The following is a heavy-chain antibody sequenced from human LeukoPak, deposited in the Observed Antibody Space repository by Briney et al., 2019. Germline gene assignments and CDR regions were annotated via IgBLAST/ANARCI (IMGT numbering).Heavy chain of an antibody. Sequence: TGGSLRLSCAASGFTFSSYSMNWVRQAPGKGLEWVSYISSSSSTIYYADSVKGRFTISRVNAKNSLYLQMNSLRDEDTAVYYCARVGLGLGWSGYSRLADYWGQGTLVTVSS. V-gene: IGHV3-48*02. J-gene: IGHJ4*02. CDR1: GFTFSSYS. CDR2: ISSSSSTI. CDR3: ARVGLGLGWSGYSRLADY. D-gene: IGHD3-3*01.